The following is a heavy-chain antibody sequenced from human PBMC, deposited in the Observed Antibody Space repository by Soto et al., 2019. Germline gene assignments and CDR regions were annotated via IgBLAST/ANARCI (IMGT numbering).Heavy chain of an antibody. Sequence: GGSLRLSCAASGFTFDDYAMHWVRQAPGKGLEWVSGISWNSGSIGYADSVKGXXXXXXXXXXXXXXXXXXXXXXXDXXXXXXXKDQEQWLVHPVFDYWGQGTLVTVSS. V-gene: IGHV3-9*01. D-gene: IGHD6-19*01. CDR2: ISWNSGSI. CDR3: XKDQEQWLVHPVFDY. CDR1: GFTFDDYA. J-gene: IGHJ4*02.